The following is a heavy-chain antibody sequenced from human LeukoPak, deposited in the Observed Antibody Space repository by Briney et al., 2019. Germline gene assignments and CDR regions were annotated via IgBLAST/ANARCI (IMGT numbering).Heavy chain of an antibody. CDR2: IHASGPT. CDR3: ARHDAGIAARPFDN. Sequence: SETLSLTCTVSGGSISTYYWSWIRRPPGKGLGWIAYIHASGPTNYNPSLKSRITISVDTSKNQFSLKLGSVTAADTAVYYCARHDAGIAARPFDNWGQGTLVTVSS. J-gene: IGHJ4*02. V-gene: IGHV4-4*09. CDR1: GGSISTYY. D-gene: IGHD6-6*01.